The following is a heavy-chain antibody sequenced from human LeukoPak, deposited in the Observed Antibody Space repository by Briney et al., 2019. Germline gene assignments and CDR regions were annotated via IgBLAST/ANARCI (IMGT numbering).Heavy chain of an antibody. Sequence: SSESLSLTCAVSGASISSSYWWSSVRQPPGKGLEWIGEIHHSGSTKYNPSLKSRVTISVDKSKNQFSLKLSSVTAADTAVYYCAPSPCSGDSCYRFDFWGQGTEVTVSS. D-gene: IGHD2-15*01. CDR3: APSPCSGDSCYRFDF. J-gene: IGHJ4*02. CDR2: IHHSGST. CDR1: GASISSSYW. V-gene: IGHV4-4*02.